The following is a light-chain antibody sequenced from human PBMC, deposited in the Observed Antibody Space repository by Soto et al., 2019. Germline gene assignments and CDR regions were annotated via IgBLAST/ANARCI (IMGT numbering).Light chain of an antibody. CDR2: SAS. V-gene: IGKV3-11*01. CDR1: QTVSTY. CDR3: QHRDSWPLT. Sequence: EIVLTQSPAILSLSPGERATLSCRTNQTVSTYLAWYQHKSGQAPRLLIYSASKRATGIPARFSGSWSGTDFTLTISSLEPEDFAFYYCQHRDSWPLTFGGGTKVDIK. J-gene: IGKJ4*01.